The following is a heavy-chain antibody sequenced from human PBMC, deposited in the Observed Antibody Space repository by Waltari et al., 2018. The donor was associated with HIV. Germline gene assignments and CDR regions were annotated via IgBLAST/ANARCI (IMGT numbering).Heavy chain of an antibody. V-gene: IGHV3-11*04. D-gene: IGHD1-1*01. CDR1: GFSFTDHH. Sequence: QVQLVESGGGLVKPGGSLRLSCAASGFSFTDHHMSLVRQAPGKGLEWFSYISDTGRVIDYADAVRDRFTIARDKTEKTLDLHMDSLRDEDSALYSCARHVRPHLEYFDHWGQGTLVTVFS. J-gene: IGHJ4*02. CDR2: ISDTGRVI. CDR3: ARHVRPHLEYFDH.